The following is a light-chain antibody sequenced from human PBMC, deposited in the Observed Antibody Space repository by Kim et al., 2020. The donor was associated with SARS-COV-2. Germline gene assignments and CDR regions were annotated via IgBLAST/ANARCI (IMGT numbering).Light chain of an antibody. J-gene: IGKJ2*01. Sequence: RATINCKSSQNILYSPNNKNYLAWYRQKSGQSPELLIYWTSSRESEVPDRFSGSGSETDFTLTISRLQAEDVALYYCQQYFSIPYTFGQGTKLEI. CDR2: WTS. V-gene: IGKV4-1*01. CDR3: QQYFSIPYT. CDR1: QNILYSPNNKNY.